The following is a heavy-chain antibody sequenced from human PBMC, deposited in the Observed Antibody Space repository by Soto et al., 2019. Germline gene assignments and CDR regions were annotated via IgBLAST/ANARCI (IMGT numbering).Heavy chain of an antibody. CDR3: ASGGWFGEYAIRYNWFDS. V-gene: IGHV4-59*01. D-gene: IGHD3-10*01. CDR2: IYYSGST. Sequence: LSLTCTVSGGSISSYYWIWIRPPPGKGLEWIGYIYYSGSTYYNPSLKSRVSISVRTSKNQCSLKLSSVTAAGTALYYCASGGWFGEYAIRYNWFDSGRQGTLVT. CDR1: GGSISSYY. J-gene: IGHJ5*01.